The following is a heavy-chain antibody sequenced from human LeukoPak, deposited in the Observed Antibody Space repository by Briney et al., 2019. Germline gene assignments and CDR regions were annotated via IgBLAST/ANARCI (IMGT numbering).Heavy chain of an antibody. CDR3: ARGYDSSGYYAFDI. D-gene: IGHD3-22*01. V-gene: IGHV4-59*01. CDR1: GGSISSYY. CDR2: IYYSGST. J-gene: IGHJ3*02. Sequence: SETLSLTCTVSGGSISSYYWSWIRQPPGKGLEWIGYIYYSGSTSYNPSLKSRVTISVDTSKNQFSLKLSSVTAADTAVYYCARGYDSSGYYAFDIWGQGTMVTVSS.